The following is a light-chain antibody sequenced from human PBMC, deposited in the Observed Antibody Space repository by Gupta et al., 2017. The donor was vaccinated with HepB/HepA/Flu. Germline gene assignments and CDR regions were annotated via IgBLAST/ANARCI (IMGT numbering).Light chain of an antibody. V-gene: IGLV10-54*04. J-gene: IGLJ3*02. CDR2: RNN. Sequence: QAGLTQPPSVSKGLRQIATLTCTGNRNNVGNQGAAWLQPHQGHPPKLLSYRNNNRPSGISERFSASRSGNTASLTITGLQPEDEADYYCSAWDSSLSAWGFGGGTKLTVL. CDR1: RNNVGNQG. CDR3: SAWDSSLSAWG.